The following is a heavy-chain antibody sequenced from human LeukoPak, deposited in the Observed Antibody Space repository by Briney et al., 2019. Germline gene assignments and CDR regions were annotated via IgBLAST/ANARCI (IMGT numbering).Heavy chain of an antibody. Sequence: ASVKVSCKASGYTFTSYAMHWVRQAPGQRLEWMGWINAGNGNTKYSQEFQGRVTITRDTSASTAYMELSSLRSEDMAVYYCARVAYDYVWGRLEGMDVWGKGTTVTISS. V-gene: IGHV1-3*03. J-gene: IGHJ6*03. CDR3: ARVAYDYVWGRLEGMDV. CDR1: GYTFTSYA. D-gene: IGHD3-16*01. CDR2: INAGNGNT.